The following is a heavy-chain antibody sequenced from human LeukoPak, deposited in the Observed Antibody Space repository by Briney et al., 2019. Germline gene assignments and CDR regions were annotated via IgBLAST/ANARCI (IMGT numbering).Heavy chain of an antibody. CDR1: GFTFSSYS. J-gene: IGHJ4*02. Sequence: GGSLRLSCAASGFTFSSYSMNWVRQAPGKGLEWVSSISSSSSYIYYADSVKGRFTISRDNAKNSLYLQMNSLRAEDTAVYYCASARDYGIYELGNWGQGTLVTVSS. CDR2: ISSSSSYI. D-gene: IGHD4-11*01. CDR3: ASARDYGIYELGN. V-gene: IGHV3-21*01.